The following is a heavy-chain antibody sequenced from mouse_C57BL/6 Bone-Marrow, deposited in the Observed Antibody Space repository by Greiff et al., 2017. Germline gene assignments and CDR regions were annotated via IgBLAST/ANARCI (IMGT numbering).Heavy chain of an antibody. CDR1: GFSFNTYA. CDR2: IRSKSNNYAT. V-gene: IGHV10-1*01. J-gene: IGHJ4*01. CDR3: VTFYDGYYEAMDY. D-gene: IGHD2-3*01. Sequence: EVQGVESGGGLVQPKGSLKLSCAASGFSFNTYAMNWVRQAPGKGLEWVARIRSKSNNYATYYADSVKDRFTISRDDSESMLYLQMNNLKTEDTAMYYCVTFYDGYYEAMDYWGQGTSVTVSS.